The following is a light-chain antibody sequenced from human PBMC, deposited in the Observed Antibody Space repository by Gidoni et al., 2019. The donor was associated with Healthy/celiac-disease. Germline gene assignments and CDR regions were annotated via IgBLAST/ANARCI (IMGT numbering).Light chain of an antibody. CDR1: QSISSY. V-gene: IGKV1-39*01. CDR2: AAS. J-gene: IGKJ1*01. Sequence: DIQMTQSPSSLSASVGDRVTITCRASQSISSYLNWYQQKPGKAPKLLIYAASSLQSGVPSRFSGSGSGTDFTLTISSLQPEDFATYYCQQSYSTPPTCGQXTKVEIK. CDR3: QQSYSTPPT.